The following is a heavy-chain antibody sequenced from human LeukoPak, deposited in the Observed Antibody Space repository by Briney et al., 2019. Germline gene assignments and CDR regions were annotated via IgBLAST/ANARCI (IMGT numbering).Heavy chain of an antibody. CDR1: GYTFTGYY. V-gene: IGHV1-2*02. D-gene: IGHD6-19*01. J-gene: IGHJ4*02. Sequence: ASVKVSCKASGYTFTGYYMHWVRQAPGQGLEWMGWINPNSGGTNYAQKFQGRVTMTRDTSISTAYMELSRLRSDDTAVYYRARGPRGIAVAAVDYWGQGTLVTVSS. CDR2: INPNSGGT. CDR3: ARGPRGIAVAAVDY.